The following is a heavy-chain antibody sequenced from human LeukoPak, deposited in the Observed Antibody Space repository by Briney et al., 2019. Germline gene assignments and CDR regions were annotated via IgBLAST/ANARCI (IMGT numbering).Heavy chain of an antibody. J-gene: IGHJ5*02. Sequence: GGSLRLSCTASGFTFGDYAMSWFRQAPGKGLEWVGFIRSKAYGGTREYAASVKGRFTISRDDSKSIAYLQMNSLKTEDTAVYYCTRQYCSSTSCYINWFDPWGQGTLITVSS. V-gene: IGHV3-49*03. CDR3: TRQYCSSTSCYINWFDP. CDR1: GFTFGDYA. D-gene: IGHD2-2*02. CDR2: IRSKAYGGTR.